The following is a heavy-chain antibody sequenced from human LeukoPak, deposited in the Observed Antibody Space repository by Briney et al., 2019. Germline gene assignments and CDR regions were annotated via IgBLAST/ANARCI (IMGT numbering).Heavy chain of an antibody. V-gene: IGHV3-23*01. CDR1: GFSFSGYA. CDR3: AKGSRGYTNYYFDY. CDR2: ISGSGAST. J-gene: IGHJ4*02. Sequence: PGGSLRLSCASSGFSFSGYAMIWVRQAPGKGLELVSTISGSGASTFYADSVRGRFITSKDIPSNIVYLQMSSLRAEDTAVYYCAKGSRGYTNYYFDYWGQGTLVTVSS. D-gene: IGHD2-2*02.